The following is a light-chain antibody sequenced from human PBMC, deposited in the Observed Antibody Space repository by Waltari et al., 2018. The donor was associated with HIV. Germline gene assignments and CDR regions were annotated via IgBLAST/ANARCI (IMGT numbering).Light chain of an antibody. J-gene: IGLJ1*01. Sequence: QYALTQPASGSGSPGSQLPLPGIGTSSYLWGYPFSSWYQHHPGKAPQLLIFEDTERPSGVSNRFSASKSGTTASLTISGLLAEDAADYYCCSYGGFTTYVFGSGTKVTVL. CDR2: EDT. CDR1: SSYLWGYPF. V-gene: IGLV2-23*01. CDR3: CSYGGFTTYV.